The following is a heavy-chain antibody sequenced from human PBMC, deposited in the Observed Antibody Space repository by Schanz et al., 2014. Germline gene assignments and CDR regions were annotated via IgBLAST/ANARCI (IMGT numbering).Heavy chain of an antibody. CDR3: ARGGYSSGWYDRDIAHFDY. CDR2: INAANGNT. CDR1: RYTFNTYG. Sequence: QGQLVQSGPEVKEPGASVKVSCEASRYTFNTYGLNWVRQAPGQRLEWMGWINAANGNTRYSQKFQGRVTITRDTSASTAYMELSSLRSEDTAVYYCARGGYSSGWYDRDIAHFDYWGQGTLVTVSS. V-gene: IGHV1-3*01. J-gene: IGHJ4*02. D-gene: IGHD6-19*01.